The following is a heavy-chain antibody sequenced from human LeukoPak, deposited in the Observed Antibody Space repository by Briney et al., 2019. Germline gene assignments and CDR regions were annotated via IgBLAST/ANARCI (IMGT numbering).Heavy chain of an antibody. Sequence: GGSLRLSCAVSGFTFNSYDMNWVRQAPGKGLEWVSSISSSSSFIYYADSVKGRFTISRDNAKNLLYPQLNSLRAEDTAVYYCARVANREGITMIVEDCDYWGQGSLVTVSS. V-gene: IGHV3-21*06. CDR2: ISSSSSFI. CDR1: GFTFNSYD. CDR3: ARVANREGITMIVEDCDY. J-gene: IGHJ4*02. D-gene: IGHD3-22*01.